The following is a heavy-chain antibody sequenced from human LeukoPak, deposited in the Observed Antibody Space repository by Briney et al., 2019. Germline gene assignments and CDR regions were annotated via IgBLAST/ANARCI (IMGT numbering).Heavy chain of an antibody. D-gene: IGHD6-19*01. CDR2: IYYSGST. V-gene: IGHV4-39*01. CDR3: ARSTIAVAGTGVFDI. CDR1: GGSISSSSYY. Sequence: PSETLSLTCTVSGGSISSSSYYWGWIRQPPGKGLEWIGSIYYSGSTYYNPSLKSRVTISVDTSKNQFSLKLSSVTAADSAVYYCARSTIAVAGTGVFDIWGQGTMVTVSS. J-gene: IGHJ3*02.